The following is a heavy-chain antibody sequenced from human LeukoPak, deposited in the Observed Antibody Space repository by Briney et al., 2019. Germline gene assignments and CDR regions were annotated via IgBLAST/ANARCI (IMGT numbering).Heavy chain of an antibody. V-gene: IGHV3-7*01. CDR2: IKLDGTQK. J-gene: IGHJ4*02. D-gene: IGHD3/OR15-3a*01. CDR3: TRDFWTDY. Sequence: GGSLRLSCAASGLTFRNYWMSWIRQAPGRGLEWVANIKLDGTQKNYIQSVRGRFTISRDNARNFLYLQLSSLRAEDTAVYYCTRDFWTDYWGQGTLVTVSS. CDR1: GLTFRNYW.